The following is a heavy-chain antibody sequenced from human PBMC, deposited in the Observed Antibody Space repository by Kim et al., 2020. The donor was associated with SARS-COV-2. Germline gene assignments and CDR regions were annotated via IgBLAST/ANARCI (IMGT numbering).Heavy chain of an antibody. CDR1: GYSFTSFW. Sequence: GESLKISCKGSGYSFTSFWIGWVRQMPGKGLEWMGIIYPGDSDTRYSPSFQGQVTISADKSISTAYLQWSSLKASDTAMYYCARRSDYGGNIGNAFDIWGQGTMVTVSS. CDR2: IYPGDSDT. V-gene: IGHV5-51*01. J-gene: IGHJ3*02. CDR3: ARRSDYGGNIGNAFDI. D-gene: IGHD4-17*01.